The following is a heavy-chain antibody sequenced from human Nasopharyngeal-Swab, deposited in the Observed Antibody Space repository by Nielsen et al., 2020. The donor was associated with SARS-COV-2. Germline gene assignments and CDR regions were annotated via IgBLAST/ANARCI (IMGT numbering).Heavy chain of an antibody. Sequence: SVKVSCKASGGTFSSYAISWVRQAPGQGLEWMGGIIPIFGTANYAQKFQGRVTITADESTSTAYMELSSLRSEDTAVYYCAKPPTVGAAIDYWGQGTLVIVSS. D-gene: IGHD1-26*01. CDR2: IIPIFGTA. V-gene: IGHV1-69*13. CDR1: GGTFSSYA. J-gene: IGHJ4*02. CDR3: AKPPTVGAAIDY.